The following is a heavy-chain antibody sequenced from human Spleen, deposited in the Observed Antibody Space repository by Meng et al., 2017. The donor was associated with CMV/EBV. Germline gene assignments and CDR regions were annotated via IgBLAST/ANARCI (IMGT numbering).Heavy chain of an antibody. CDR1: GFTFSNYA. Sequence: GESLKISWSASGFTFSNYAMTWVRQAPGKGPKWVATINDSGRTTFYADSVKGRFTISRDNSNETLFLQMNSLTAEATAVYYCAREDIVGVNVGDFDNWGQGTLVTVSS. CDR3: AREDIVGVNVGDFDN. J-gene: IGHJ4*02. D-gene: IGHD1-26*01. CDR2: INDSGRTT. V-gene: IGHV3-23*01.